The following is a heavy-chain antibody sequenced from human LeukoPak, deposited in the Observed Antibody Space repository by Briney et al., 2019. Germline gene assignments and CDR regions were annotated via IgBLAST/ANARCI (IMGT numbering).Heavy chain of an antibody. CDR2: INHSGST. J-gene: IGHJ4*02. CDR1: GGSFSGYY. D-gene: IGHD3-22*01. Sequence: PSETLSLTCAVYGGSFSGYYWSWIRQPPGKGLEWIGEINHSGSTNYNPSLKSRVTISVDTSKNQFSLKLSSVTAADTAVYYCAREPFGSGATMIVVAYFDYWGQGTLVTVSS. V-gene: IGHV4-34*01. CDR3: AREPFGSGATMIVVAYFDY.